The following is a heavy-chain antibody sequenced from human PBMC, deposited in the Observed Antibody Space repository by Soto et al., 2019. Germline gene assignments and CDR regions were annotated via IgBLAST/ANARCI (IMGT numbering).Heavy chain of an antibody. CDR2: IIPIFGTA. V-gene: IGHV1-69*12. CDR1: GGTFSSYA. Sequence: QVQLVQSGAEVKKPGSSVRVSCKASGGTFSSYAISWVRQAPGQGLEWMGGIIPIFGTANYAQKFQGRVTTTADESTSTAYMELSSLRSEDTAVYYCARRVAAAGPLDYWGQGTLVTVSS. D-gene: IGHD6-13*01. J-gene: IGHJ4*02. CDR3: ARRVAAAGPLDY.